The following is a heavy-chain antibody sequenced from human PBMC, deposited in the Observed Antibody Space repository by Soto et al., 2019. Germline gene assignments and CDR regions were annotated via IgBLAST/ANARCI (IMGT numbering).Heavy chain of an antibody. CDR2: ISYDGSNK. J-gene: IGHJ6*02. CDR1: GFTFSSYA. V-gene: IGHV3-30-3*01. CDR3: ARDRLRYNWNDFPYYYYGMDA. Sequence: QVQLVESGGGVVQPGRSLRLSCAASGFTFSSYAMHWVRQAPGKGLEWVAVISYDGSNKYYADSVKGRFTISRDNSKNTLYLHMNSLRTEDTAVYYCARDRLRYNWNDFPYYYYGMDAWGQGTTVTVSS. D-gene: IGHD1-1*01.